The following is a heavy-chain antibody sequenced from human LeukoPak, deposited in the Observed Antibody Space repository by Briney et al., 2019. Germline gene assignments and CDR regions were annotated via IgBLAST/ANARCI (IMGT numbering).Heavy chain of an antibody. CDR3: AKDDNDYSNYVYYYYYYGMDV. CDR1: GFTFSSYS. CDR2: ISYDGSNK. D-gene: IGHD4-11*01. J-gene: IGHJ6*02. Sequence: GGSLRLSCAASGFTFSSYSMNWVRQAPGKGLEWVAVISYDGSNKYYADSVKGRFTISRDNSKNTLYLQMNSLRAEDTAVYYCAKDDNDYSNYVYYYYYYGMDVWGQGTTVTVSS. V-gene: IGHV3-30*18.